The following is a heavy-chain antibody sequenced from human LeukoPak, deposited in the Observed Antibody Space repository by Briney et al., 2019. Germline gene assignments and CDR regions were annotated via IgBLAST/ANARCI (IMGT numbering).Heavy chain of an antibody. J-gene: IGHJ4*02. CDR3: ASSHDSSGND. D-gene: IGHD3-22*01. CDR2: IKQDGSEK. Sequence: PGGSLRLSCATSGFTFSSYWMTWVRRAPGKGLEWVANIKQDGSEKYYVDSVKGRFTNSRDNAKNSVYLQMNSLRVDDTAVYFCASSHDSSGNDWGQGTMVTVSS. V-gene: IGHV3-7*01. CDR1: GFTFSSYW.